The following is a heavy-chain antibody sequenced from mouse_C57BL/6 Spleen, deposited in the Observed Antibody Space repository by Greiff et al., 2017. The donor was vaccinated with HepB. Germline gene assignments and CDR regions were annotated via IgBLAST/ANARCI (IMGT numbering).Heavy chain of an antibody. CDR3: ARVSGGYGSSPFDY. V-gene: IGHV5-4*01. CDR2: ISDGGSYT. D-gene: IGHD1-1*01. CDR1: GFTFSSYA. Sequence: EVQVVESGGGLVKPGGSLKLSCAASGFTFSSYAMSWVRQTPEKRLEWVATISDGGSYTYYPDNVKGRFTISRDNAKNNLYLQMSHLKSEDTAMYYCARVSGGYGSSPFDYWGQGTTLTVSS. J-gene: IGHJ2*01.